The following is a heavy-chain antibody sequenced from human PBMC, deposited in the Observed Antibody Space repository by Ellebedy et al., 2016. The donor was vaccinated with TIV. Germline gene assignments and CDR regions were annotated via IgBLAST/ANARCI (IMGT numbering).Heavy chain of an antibody. Sequence: PGGSLRLSCSVSGFSFKSYAMHWVRPAPGQGLEWVAVISYDGTKKFYADSVKGRFTISRDNYRNILYLHMNSLRAEDTAVYYCAKDLWKYYYGSSGLGPFDFWGQGTKVTVSS. J-gene: IGHJ3*01. V-gene: IGHV3-30*04. CDR2: ISYDGTKK. CDR1: GFSFKSYA. CDR3: AKDLWKYYYGSSGLGPFDF. D-gene: IGHD3-22*01.